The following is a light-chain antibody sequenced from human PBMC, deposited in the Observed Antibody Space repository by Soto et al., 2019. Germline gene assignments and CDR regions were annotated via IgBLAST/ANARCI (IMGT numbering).Light chain of an antibody. Sequence: QSVLTQPASVSGSPGQSITISCTGTSSDIGSFTFVSWYQQHPGKVPKLMIFDVNRRPSGVSDRFSGSKSGNTASLTISGLQAEDEGDYYCSSYTSSSPHVFGSGTKLTVL. CDR2: DVN. J-gene: IGLJ1*01. CDR1: SSDIGSFTF. CDR3: SSYTSSSPHV. V-gene: IGLV2-14*03.